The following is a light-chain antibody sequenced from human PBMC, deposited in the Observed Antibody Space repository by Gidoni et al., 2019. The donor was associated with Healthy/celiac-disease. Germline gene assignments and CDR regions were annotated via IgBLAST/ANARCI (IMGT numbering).Light chain of an antibody. CDR2: KAS. J-gene: IGKJ2*01. V-gene: IGKV1-5*03. CDR1: QSISSW. CDR3: QQSGA. Sequence: DIQMTQSPSTLSASVGDRVTITCRASQSISSWLDWYQQKPGKAPKLLIYKASSLESGVPSRFSGSGSGTEFTLTISSLQPDDFATYYCQQSGAFGQGTKLEIK.